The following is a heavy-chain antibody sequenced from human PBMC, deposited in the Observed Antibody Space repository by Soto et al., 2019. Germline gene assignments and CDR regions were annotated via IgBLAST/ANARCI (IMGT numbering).Heavy chain of an antibody. CDR3: ARGSNQFTTYYDFWSGYYTSFPRYYYYGMDV. D-gene: IGHD3-3*01. J-gene: IGHJ6*02. Sequence: QVQLVESGGGVVQPGRSLRLSCAASGFTFSSYGMHWVRQAPGKGLEWVAVIWYDGSNKYYADSVKGRFTISRDNSKNTLYLQMNSLRAEDTAVYYCARGSNQFTTYYDFWSGYYTSFPRYYYYGMDVWGQGTTVTVSS. CDR2: IWYDGSNK. V-gene: IGHV3-33*01. CDR1: GFTFSSYG.